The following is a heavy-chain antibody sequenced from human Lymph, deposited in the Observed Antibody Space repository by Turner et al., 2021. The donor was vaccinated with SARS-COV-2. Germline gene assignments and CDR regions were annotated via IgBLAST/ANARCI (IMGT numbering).Heavy chain of an antibody. CDR3: AKGDGYPPHGLLDP. CDR1: GYTFTSYD. J-gene: IGHJ5*02. Sequence: QVQLVQSGAEVKKPGASVKVSCKASGYTFTSYDINWVRQATGPGLEWMGWMNPNSGYTGYAQKFQGRVTMTRNTSISTAYMELNSLTSDDTAVYYCAKGDGYPPHGLLDPWGQGTLVTVSS. V-gene: IGHV1-8*01. D-gene: IGHD6-25*01. CDR2: MNPNSGYT.